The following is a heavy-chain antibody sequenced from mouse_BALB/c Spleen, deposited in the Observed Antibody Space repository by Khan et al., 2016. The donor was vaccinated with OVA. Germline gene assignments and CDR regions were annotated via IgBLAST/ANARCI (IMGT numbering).Heavy chain of an antibody. CDR1: GYTFTDYV. CDR2: INTYTGKP. Sequence: QIQLVQSGPELKKPGETVKISCKASGYTFTDYVMNWVKQSPGKGLKWMGWINTYTGKPTYADDFKGRFAFSLATSASNAYLQINSLKHEDTATCCFTRCRGGYWGQGTTLTVSS. CDR3: TRCRGGY. D-gene: IGHD6-1*01. V-gene: IGHV9-3-1*01. J-gene: IGHJ2*01.